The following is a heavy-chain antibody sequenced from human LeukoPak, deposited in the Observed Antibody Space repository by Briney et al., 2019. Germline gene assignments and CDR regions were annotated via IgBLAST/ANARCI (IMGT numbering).Heavy chain of an antibody. CDR1: GGSISSHY. J-gene: IGHJ6*03. D-gene: IGHD6-6*01. V-gene: IGHV4-59*11. CDR2: IYYSGST. Sequence: PSETLSLTCTVSGGSISSHYRSWIRQPPGKGLEWIGYIYYSGSTNYNPSLKSRVTISVDTSKNQFSLKLSSVTAADTAVYYCARVIAARQDYYYYMDVWGKGTTVTVSS. CDR3: ARVIAARQDYYYYMDV.